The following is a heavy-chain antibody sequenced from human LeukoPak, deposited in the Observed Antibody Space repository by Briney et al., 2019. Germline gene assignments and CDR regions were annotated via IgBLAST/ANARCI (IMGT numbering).Heavy chain of an antibody. CDR3: ARGPEIEVAGTTFGEYKWFHP. D-gene: IGHD6-19*01. V-gene: IGHV1-69*01. Sequence: SAKVSCKTSGGTLSNYPISWVRQAPGQGLEWMGGIMPMFGTAHYAEKLQASVTITADESTNTVFMELRSLKSEDTAVYYCARGPEIEVAGTTFGEYKWFHPWGQGTLLSVSS. CDR1: GGTLSNYP. J-gene: IGHJ5*02. CDR2: IMPMFGTA.